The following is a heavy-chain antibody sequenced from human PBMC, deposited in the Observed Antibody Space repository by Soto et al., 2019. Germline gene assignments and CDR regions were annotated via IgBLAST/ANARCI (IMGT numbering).Heavy chain of an antibody. V-gene: IGHV3-23*01. CDR3: AKVLDGVWDIFWSALDY. CDR1: GFTFSSYA. D-gene: IGHD3-9*01. CDR2: ISGSGGST. J-gene: IGHJ4*02. Sequence: GGSLRLSCAASGFTFSSYAMSWVRQAPGKGLEWVSAISGSGGSTYYADSVKGRFTISRDNSKNTLYLQMNSLRAEDTAVYYCAKVLDGVWDIFWSALDYWGQGTLVTVSS.